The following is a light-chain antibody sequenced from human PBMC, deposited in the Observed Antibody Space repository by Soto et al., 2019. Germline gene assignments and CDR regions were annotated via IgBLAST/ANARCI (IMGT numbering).Light chain of an antibody. V-gene: IGLV2-23*01. CDR1: RNDVGNYNL. Sequence: QSVLTQPASVSGSPGQSITVSCTGSRNDVGNYNLVSWYQQSPGKAPKLLIYEDSRRPSGVSNRFSGSKSGDTASLTISGLQTEDEADYYCCSYTRATTAYVFGTGIKVTVL. CDR3: CSYTRATTAYV. CDR2: EDS. J-gene: IGLJ1*01.